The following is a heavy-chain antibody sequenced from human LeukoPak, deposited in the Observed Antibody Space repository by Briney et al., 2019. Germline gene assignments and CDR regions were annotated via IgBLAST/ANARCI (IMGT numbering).Heavy chain of an antibody. CDR2: ISGSGGST. D-gene: IGHD5-24*01. CDR3: AKERGYGYNHIDY. V-gene: IGHV3-23*01. CDR1: GFPFSSYA. Sequence: AGGSLRLSCEASGFPFSSYAMNWVRQAPGKGLEWVSTISGSGGSTYYADSVKGRFTISRDKSKNTVHLRMNSLRAEDTAVYYCAKERGYGYNHIDYWGQGTLVTVSS. J-gene: IGHJ4*02.